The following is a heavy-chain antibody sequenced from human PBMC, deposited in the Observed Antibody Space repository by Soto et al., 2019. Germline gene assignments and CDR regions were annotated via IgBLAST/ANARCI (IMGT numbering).Heavy chain of an antibody. Sequence: GGSLRLSCAASGFTFSNAWLSWVRQAPGKGLEWVGRIKSKTDGGTTDYTAPVKGRFTISRDDSKNTLYLQMDSLKIEDTAVYYCTTGSTSTKNYWGQGTLVTVSS. D-gene: IGHD6-6*01. J-gene: IGHJ4*02. V-gene: IGHV3-15*01. CDR3: TTGSTSTKNY. CDR2: IKSKTDGGTT. CDR1: GFTFSNAW.